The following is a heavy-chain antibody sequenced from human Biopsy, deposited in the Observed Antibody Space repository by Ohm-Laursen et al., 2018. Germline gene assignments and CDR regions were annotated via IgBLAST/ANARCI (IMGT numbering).Heavy chain of an antibody. J-gene: IGHJ6*02. CDR3: AGSRGHYFNGLDV. V-gene: IGHV4-4*07. D-gene: IGHD3-10*01. CDR1: GASMTDYF. CDR2: AYPSGTT. Sequence: SETLSLTCSVSGASMTDYFWSWIWQPAGKGLEWIGRAYPSGTTYYNSSLKGRVTISIDASKNQLSLKVTSVTAADTAVFYCAGSRGHYFNGLDVWGQGTTVTVSS.